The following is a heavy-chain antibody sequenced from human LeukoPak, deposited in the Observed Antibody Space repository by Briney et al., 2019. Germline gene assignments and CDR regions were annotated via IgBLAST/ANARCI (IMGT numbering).Heavy chain of an antibody. Sequence: SETLSLTCTVSGGSISSSSYYWDWIRQPPGKGLEWIGSISYSGSTYYNPSLKSRVTISVDTSKNQFSLKLSSVTAADTAVYYCARALRPHDAFDIWGQGTMVTVSS. CDR2: ISYSGST. CDR3: ARALRPHDAFDI. D-gene: IGHD6-25*01. V-gene: IGHV4-39*07. J-gene: IGHJ3*02. CDR1: GGSISSSSYY.